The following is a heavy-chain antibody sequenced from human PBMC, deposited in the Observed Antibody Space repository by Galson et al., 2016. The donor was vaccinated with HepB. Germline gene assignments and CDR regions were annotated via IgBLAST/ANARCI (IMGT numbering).Heavy chain of an antibody. Sequence: SLRLSCAASGFTFRNYRMNWVRQAPGKGLEWVSSISSGSAYTYSADSVKGRFTISRDNAKNSLYLQINSLSAEDTAVYYCARDRGGTYSNCFDYWGQGTLVTVSS. D-gene: IGHD1-26*01. V-gene: IGHV3-21*04. CDR2: ISSGSAYT. CDR3: ARDRGGTYSNCFDY. CDR1: GFTFRNYR. J-gene: IGHJ4*02.